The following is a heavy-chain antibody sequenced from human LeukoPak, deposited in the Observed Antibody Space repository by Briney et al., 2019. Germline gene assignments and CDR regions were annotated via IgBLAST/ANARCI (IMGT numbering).Heavy chain of an antibody. V-gene: IGHV4-31*03. CDR3: ASLNVVPAAIRSDY. J-gene: IGHJ4*02. CDR2: IYYSGST. Sequence: PSQTLSLTCTVSGGSISSGGYSWSWIRQHPGKGLEWIGYIYYSGSTYYNPSLKSRVTISVDTSKNQFSLKLSSVTAADTAVYYCASLNVVPAAIRSDYWGQGTLVTVSS. D-gene: IGHD2-2*01. CDR1: GGSISSGGYS.